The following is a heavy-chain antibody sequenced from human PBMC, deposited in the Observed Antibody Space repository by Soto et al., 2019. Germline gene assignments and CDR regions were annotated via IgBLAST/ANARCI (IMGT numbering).Heavy chain of an antibody. CDR3: AREGGLVGYTSSFDY. CDR1: GFTFSTYS. V-gene: IGHV3-48*04. Sequence: GGSLRLSCAASGFTFSTYSMNWVRQAPGKGLEWVSYISSSSSTIFYADSVKGRFTISRDNAENSLYLQMDSLRAEDTAVYYCAREGGLVGYTSSFDYWGRGTLVTVSS. D-gene: IGHD1-26*01. CDR2: ISSSSSTI. J-gene: IGHJ4*02.